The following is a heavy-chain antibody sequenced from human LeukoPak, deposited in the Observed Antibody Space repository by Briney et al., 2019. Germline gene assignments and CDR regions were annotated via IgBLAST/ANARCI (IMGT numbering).Heavy chain of an antibody. V-gene: IGHV1-58*02. Sequence: SVKVSCKASGYTFTSYDINWVRQARGQRLEWIGWIVVGSGNTNYAQKFQERVTITRDMSTSTAYMELSSLRSEDTAVYYCAAARDGYNFDYWGQGTLVTVSS. CDR3: AAARDGYNFDY. CDR1: GYTFTSYD. J-gene: IGHJ4*02. D-gene: IGHD5-24*01. CDR2: IVVGSGNT.